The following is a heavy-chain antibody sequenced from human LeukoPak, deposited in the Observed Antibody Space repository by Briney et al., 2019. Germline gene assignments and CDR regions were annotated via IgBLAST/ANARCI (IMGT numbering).Heavy chain of an antibody. V-gene: IGHV4-4*09. Sequence: SETLSLTCTVSGASFSNDYWYWIRQSPGEGLQWIGCFYDSGSTSYNPSLKSRVNFSIDTSKNQFFLKLNSVTAADTAVYYCAKSHFWSGYSRDYWGRGILVTVSS. D-gene: IGHD3-3*02. CDR2: FYDSGST. CDR1: GASFSNDY. J-gene: IGHJ4*02. CDR3: AKSHFWSGYSRDY.